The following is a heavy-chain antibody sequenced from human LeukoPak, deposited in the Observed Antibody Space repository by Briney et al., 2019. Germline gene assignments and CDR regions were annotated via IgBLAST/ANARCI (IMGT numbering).Heavy chain of an antibody. V-gene: IGHV3-23*01. D-gene: IGHD3-22*01. CDR2: SSGSGGST. CDR1: GFTFSSYA. CDR3: AKDFERNGGMIVVANDC. J-gene: IGHJ4*02. Sequence: GGSLRLSCAASGFTFSSYAMSWVRQAPGKGLEWVSASSGSGGSTYYADSVKGRFTISRDHSKNTLYLQMNSLRAENTAVYYCAKDFERNGGMIVVANDCWGQGTLVTVSS.